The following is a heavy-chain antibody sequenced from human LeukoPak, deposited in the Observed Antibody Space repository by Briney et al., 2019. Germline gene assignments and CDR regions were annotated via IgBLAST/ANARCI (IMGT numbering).Heavy chain of an antibody. J-gene: IGHJ4*02. Sequence: PGGSLRLSCAASGFTFSSYAMSWVRQAPGKGLEWVSAITGSGGLTYYADSVKGRFTISRDNSKNTLYLQMNSLRAEDTAVYYCARAQGSGWDYFDYWGQGTLVTVSS. CDR1: GFTFSSYA. CDR3: ARAQGSGWDYFDY. V-gene: IGHV3-23*01. CDR2: ITGSGGLT. D-gene: IGHD6-19*01.